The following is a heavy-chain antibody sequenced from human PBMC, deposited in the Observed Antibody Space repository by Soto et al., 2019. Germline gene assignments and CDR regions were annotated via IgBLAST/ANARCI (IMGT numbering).Heavy chain of an antibody. J-gene: IGHJ6*03. V-gene: IGHV3-33*01. D-gene: IGHD4-17*01. CDR3: ARGSFTTGYYYYYMDV. CDR1: GFTFSSYG. Sequence: QVQLVESGGGVVQPGRSLRLSCAASGFTFSSYGMHWVRQAPGKGLEWVAVIWYDGSNKYYADSVKGRFTISRDNSKNTLYLQMNSLRAEDTAVYYCARGSFTTGYYYYYMDVWGKGTTVTVSS. CDR2: IWYDGSNK.